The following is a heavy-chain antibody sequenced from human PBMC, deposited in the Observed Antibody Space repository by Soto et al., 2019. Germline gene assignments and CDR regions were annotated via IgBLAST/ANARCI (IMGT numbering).Heavy chain of an antibody. CDR1: SGSFGSGIW. CDR2: LYHTGNT. V-gene: IGHV4-4*02. D-gene: IGHD6-6*01. Sequence: VQLQESGPGLVEPSATLSITCTSSSGSFGSGIWWSWVRQPPGKGLEWIGGLYHTGNTNYNPSLNCRLTMSVDESKNQFSLSLSAVTAAGTAGYDCAGVARLSPFDFWGRGTLGTVSS. J-gene: IGHJ4*02. CDR3: AGVARLSPFDF.